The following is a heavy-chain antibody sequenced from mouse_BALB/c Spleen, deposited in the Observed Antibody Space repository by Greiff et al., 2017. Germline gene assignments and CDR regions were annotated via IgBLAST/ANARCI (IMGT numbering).Heavy chain of an antibody. D-gene: IGHD3-3*01. V-gene: IGHV2-9*02. J-gene: IGHJ4*01. CDR3: ARDLAVYYYAMDY. Sequence: QVQLQQSGPGLVAPSQSLSITCTVSGFSLTSYGVHWVRQPPGKGLEWLGVIWAGGSTNYNSALMSRLSISKDNSKSQVFLKMNSLQTDDTAMYYCARDLAVYYYAMDYWGQGTSVTVSS. CDR1: GFSLTSYG. CDR2: IWAGGST.